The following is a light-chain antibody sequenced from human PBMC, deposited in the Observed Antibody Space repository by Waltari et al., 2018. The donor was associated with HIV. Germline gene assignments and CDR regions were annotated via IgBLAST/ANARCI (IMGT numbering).Light chain of an antibody. CDR1: SSTIGSNT. CDR3: AAWDDSLNGVV. CDR2: SNN. Sequence: QSVLTQPPSASGTPGQRVTISCSASSSTIGSNTVNWYQQLPGTAPKLLIYSNNQRPSGVPDRFSGSKSGTSASLAISGLQSEDEADYYCAAWDDSLNGVVFGGGTKLTVL. J-gene: IGLJ2*01. V-gene: IGLV1-44*01.